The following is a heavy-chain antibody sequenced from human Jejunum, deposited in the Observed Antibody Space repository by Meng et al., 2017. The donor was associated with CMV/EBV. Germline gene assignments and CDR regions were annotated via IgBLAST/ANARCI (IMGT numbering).Heavy chain of an antibody. V-gene: IGHV3-30*02. J-gene: IGHJ6*02. CDR2: MRYDGTTT. CDR1: FSNYG. D-gene: IGHD2-21*02. Sequence: FSNYGMHWVGQAPGKGLEWVSFMRYDGTTTYYADSVKSRFTISRDNSKNTLYLQMNSLRPEDTAVYYCAKDHDFVTGKDYHYAMDVWGQGTTVTVSS. CDR3: AKDHDFVTGKDYHYAMDV.